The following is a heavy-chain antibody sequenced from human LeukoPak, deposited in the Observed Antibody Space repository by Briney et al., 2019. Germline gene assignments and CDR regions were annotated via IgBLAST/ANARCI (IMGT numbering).Heavy chain of an antibody. Sequence: GGSLRLSCAASGFTFSSYGMHWVRQAPGKGLEWVAVIWYDGSNKYYADSVKGRFTISRDNSKNTLYLQMNSLRAEDTAVYYCARGNSGSSPFDYWGQGTLGTVSS. CDR2: IWYDGSNK. V-gene: IGHV3-33*01. D-gene: IGHD1-26*01. CDR3: ARGNSGSSPFDY. J-gene: IGHJ4*02. CDR1: GFTFSSYG.